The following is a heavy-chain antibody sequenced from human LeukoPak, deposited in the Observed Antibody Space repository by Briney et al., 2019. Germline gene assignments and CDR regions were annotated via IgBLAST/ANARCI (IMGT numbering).Heavy chain of an antibody. D-gene: IGHD3-22*01. J-gene: IGHJ4*02. Sequence: GGSLRLSCAASGFTFSSYAMSWVRQAPGKGLEWVSAISGSGGSTYYADSVKGRFTISRDNSKNTLYLQMNSLRAEDTAVYYCAKDGGGYYDSSGYPYWGQGTLVTVSS. CDR2: ISGSGGST. CDR3: AKDGGGYYDSSGYPY. CDR1: GFTFSSYA. V-gene: IGHV3-23*01.